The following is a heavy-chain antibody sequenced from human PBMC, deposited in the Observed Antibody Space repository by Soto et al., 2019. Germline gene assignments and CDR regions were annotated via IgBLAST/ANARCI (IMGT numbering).Heavy chain of an antibody. J-gene: IGHJ4*02. Sequence: GSLILSCASSRFTSCYHAMNWVRQAPGKGLEWVSTISSNGENTHYADSVKGRFIISSDNSSNTVALQMNSLRVEDTAVYYCAKEEGYCTRTSCYKEGWGHWGQGTLVTVSS. CDR1: RFTSCYHA. D-gene: IGHD2-2*02. V-gene: IGHV3-23*01. CDR2: ISSNGENT. CDR3: AKEEGYCTRTSCYKEGWGH.